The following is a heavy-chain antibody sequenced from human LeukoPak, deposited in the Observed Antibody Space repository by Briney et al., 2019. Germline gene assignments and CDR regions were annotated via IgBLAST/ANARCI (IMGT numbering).Heavy chain of an antibody. J-gene: IGHJ4*02. CDR1: AFTINTIC. CDR2: TIQEGGEK. CDR3: AREGRYDYWSGYLYYFDY. V-gene: IGHV3-7*01. Sequence: PAGSLSLSCAAAAFTINTICLRRHGQAQGKELEWGAITIQEGGEKGYVDSVNGRFTISRDNAENSLYPQMNSLRAEDTAVYYCAREGRYDYWSGYLYYFDYWGQGTLVTVSS. D-gene: IGHD3-3*01.